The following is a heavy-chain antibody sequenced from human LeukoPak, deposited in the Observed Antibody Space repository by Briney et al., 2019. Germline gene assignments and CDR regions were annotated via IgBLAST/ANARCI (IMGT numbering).Heavy chain of an antibody. Sequence: GGSLRLSCAASGFTFSAYEMSWVRQSPGKGLEWVSAFSGGAPRTYYVDSVKGRFTISRDNSKNTLYLQMNSLRVEDTAVYYCAKKRRPVAGTDIFDYWGQGILVTVSS. J-gene: IGHJ4*02. D-gene: IGHD6-19*01. CDR2: FSGGAPRT. CDR3: AKKRRPVAGTDIFDY. CDR1: GFTFSAYE. V-gene: IGHV3-23*01.